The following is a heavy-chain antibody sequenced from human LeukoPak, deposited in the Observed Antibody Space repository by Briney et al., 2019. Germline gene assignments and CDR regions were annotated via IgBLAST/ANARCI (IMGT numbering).Heavy chain of an antibody. CDR1: GGTFISYA. CDR3: ARGRNYGDYDAFDI. CDR2: IIPIFGTA. J-gene: IGHJ3*02. V-gene: IGHV1-69*05. Sequence: SVKVSCKASGGTFISYAISWVRQAPGQGLEWMGRIIPIFGTANYAQKFQGRVTITTDESTSTAYMELSSLRSEDTAVYYCARGRNYGDYDAFDIWGQGTMVTVSS. D-gene: IGHD4-17*01.